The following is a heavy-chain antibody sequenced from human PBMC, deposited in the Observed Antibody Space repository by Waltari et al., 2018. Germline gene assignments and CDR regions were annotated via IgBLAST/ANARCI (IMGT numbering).Heavy chain of an antibody. CDR2: IRYDGSNK. J-gene: IGHJ4*02. D-gene: IGHD1-26*01. CDR1: GFPFSSYG. Sequence: QVQLVESGGGVVQPGGSLRLSCAASGFPFSSYGLHWVRQAPGKGLEWVAFIRYDGSNKYYADSVKGRFTISRDNSKNTLYLQMNSLRAEDTAVYYCAKNLELISYFDYWGQGTLVTVSS. V-gene: IGHV3-30*02. CDR3: AKNLELISYFDY.